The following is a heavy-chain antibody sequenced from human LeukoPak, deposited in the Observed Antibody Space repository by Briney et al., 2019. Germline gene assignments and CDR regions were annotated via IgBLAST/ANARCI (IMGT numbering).Heavy chain of an antibody. V-gene: IGHV3-30*18. CDR2: ISYDGSNK. CDR3: AKERAPLDAFDI. Sequence: GGSLRLSCAASGFTFSSYGMHWVRQAPGKGLEWVAVISYDGSNKYYADSVKGRFTISRDNSKNTLYLQMNSLRAEDTAVYYCAKERAPLDAFDIWGQGTMVTVSS. J-gene: IGHJ3*02. CDR1: GFTFSSYG.